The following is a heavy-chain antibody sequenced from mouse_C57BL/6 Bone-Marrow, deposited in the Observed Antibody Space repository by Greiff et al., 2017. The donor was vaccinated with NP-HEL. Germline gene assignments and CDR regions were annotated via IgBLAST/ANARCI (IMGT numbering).Heavy chain of an antibody. CDR1: GYAFSSSW. Sequence: VKLQESGPELVKPGASVKISCKASGYAFSSSWMNWVKQRPGKGLEWIGRIYPGDGDTNYNGKFKGKATLTADKSSSTAYMQLSSLTSEDSAVYFCANYDYEGRFAYWGQGTLVTVSA. J-gene: IGHJ3*01. D-gene: IGHD2-4*01. CDR2: IYPGDGDT. V-gene: IGHV1-82*01. CDR3: ANYDYEGRFAY.